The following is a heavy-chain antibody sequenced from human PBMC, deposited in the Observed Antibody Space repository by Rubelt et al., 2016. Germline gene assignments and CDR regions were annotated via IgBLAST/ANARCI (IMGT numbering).Heavy chain of an antibody. D-gene: IGHD3-22*01. CDR3: ARAHYYDSSGPTFDY. J-gene: IGHJ4*02. CDR2: ISADNINT. CDR1: GYTFTAFA. V-gene: IGHV1-3*01. Sequence: QVQLVQSGAEVKKPGASVKVSCKASGYTFTAFAMHWVRHAPRQRLEWMGWISADNINTKYSQNFQGRVTITRDTSATTAYLELSSLTAEDTAVYYCARAHYYDSSGPTFDYWGQGTLLTVSS.